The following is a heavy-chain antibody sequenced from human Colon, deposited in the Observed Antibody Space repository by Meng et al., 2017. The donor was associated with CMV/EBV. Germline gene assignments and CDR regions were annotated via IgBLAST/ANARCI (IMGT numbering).Heavy chain of an antibody. CDR3: AKRQDSSGWWGGGYYGMDV. V-gene: IGHV3-23*03. J-gene: IGHJ6*02. Sequence: GGSLRLSCAASGFPFINYDMNWVRQAPGKGLEWVSFIYNDGSGTYYADSVKGRFTIPRDNSKNTLYLQMNSLRADDTAVYYCAKRQDSSGWWGGGYYGMDVWGQGTTVTVSS. D-gene: IGHD6-19*01. CDR2: IYNDGSGT. CDR1: GFPFINYD.